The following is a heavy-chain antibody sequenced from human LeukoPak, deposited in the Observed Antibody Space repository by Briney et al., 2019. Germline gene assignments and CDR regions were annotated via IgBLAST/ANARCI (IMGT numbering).Heavy chain of an antibody. J-gene: IGHJ6*03. CDR2: IYYSGST. V-gene: IGHV4-59*01. CDR3: ARDSYSNDYYYYVDV. D-gene: IGHD4-11*01. Sequence: SETLSLTCTVSGGSISSYYWSWIRQPPGKGLEWIGYIYYSGSTNYNPSLKSRVTISVDTSKNQFSLKLSSVTAADTAVYYCARDSYSNDYYYYVDVWGKGTTVTVSS. CDR1: GGSISSYY.